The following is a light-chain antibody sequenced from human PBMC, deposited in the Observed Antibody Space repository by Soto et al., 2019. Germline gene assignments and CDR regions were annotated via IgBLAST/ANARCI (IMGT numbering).Light chain of an antibody. CDR1: SSDVGGYNY. J-gene: IGLJ1*01. CDR3: SSYTSSSTLSV. V-gene: IGLV2-14*01. Sequence: QSALTQPASVSGSPGQSITISCTGTSSDVGGYNYVSWYQQHPGKAPKLMIYDVSNRPSGVSNLLSGSKSGNTASLPISGLQADDEEDYYCSSYTSSSTLSVFGTGTKVTVL. CDR2: DVS.